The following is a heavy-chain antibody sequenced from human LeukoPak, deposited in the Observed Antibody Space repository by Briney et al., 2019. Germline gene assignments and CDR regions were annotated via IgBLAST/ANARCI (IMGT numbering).Heavy chain of an antibody. D-gene: IGHD2-2*01. Sequence: SETLSLTCTVSGGSINTYYWSWIRQPAGKGLEWIGRIYSSGRTNYNPSLKSRVTMSVDMSKNQFSLKLSSVTAADTAVYYCARSRYCSSTRCDPDYYYMDVWGKGTTVTVSS. V-gene: IGHV4-4*07. CDR2: IYSSGRT. CDR3: ARSRYCSSTRCDPDYYYMDV. J-gene: IGHJ6*03. CDR1: GGSINTYY.